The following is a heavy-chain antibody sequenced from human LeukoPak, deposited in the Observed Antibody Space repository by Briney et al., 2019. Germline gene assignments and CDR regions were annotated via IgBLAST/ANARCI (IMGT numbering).Heavy chain of an antibody. D-gene: IGHD5-24*01. CDR1: GFTFSSYS. Sequence: GGSLRLSCAASGFTFSSYSMNWVRQAPGKGLGWVSSISSSSSYIYYADSVKGRFTISRDNAKNSLYLQMNSLRAEDMALYYCAKDIGERWLQWAFDYWGQGTLVTVSS. CDR2: ISSSSSYI. V-gene: IGHV3-21*04. CDR3: AKDIGERWLQWAFDY. J-gene: IGHJ4*02.